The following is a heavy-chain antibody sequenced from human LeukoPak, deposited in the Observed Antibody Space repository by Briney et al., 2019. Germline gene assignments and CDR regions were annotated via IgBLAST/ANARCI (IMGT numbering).Heavy chain of an antibody. J-gene: IGHJ4*02. CDR2: IYSGGST. CDR1: GFTVSSNY. CDR3: ARVKGSGWYYFDY. V-gene: IGHV3-53*01. D-gene: IGHD6-19*01. Sequence: GGSLRLSCAASGFTVSSNYMSWIRQAPGKGLEWVSVIYSGGSTYYADSVKGRFTISRDNSKNTLYLQMNSLRAEDTAVYYCARVKGSGWYYFDYWGQGTLVTVSS.